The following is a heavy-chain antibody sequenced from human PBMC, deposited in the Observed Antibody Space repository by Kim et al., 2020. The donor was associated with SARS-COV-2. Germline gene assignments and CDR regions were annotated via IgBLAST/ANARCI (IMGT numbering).Heavy chain of an antibody. Sequence: SVKVSCKASGGTFSSYAISWVRQAPGQGLEWMGGIIPIFGTANYAQKFQGRVTITADESTSTAYMELSSLRSEDTAVYYCARAREAAAGSDYWGQGTLVTVSS. CDR1: GGTFSSYA. CDR2: IIPIFGTA. V-gene: IGHV1-69*13. J-gene: IGHJ4*02. D-gene: IGHD6-13*01. CDR3: ARAREAAAGSDY.